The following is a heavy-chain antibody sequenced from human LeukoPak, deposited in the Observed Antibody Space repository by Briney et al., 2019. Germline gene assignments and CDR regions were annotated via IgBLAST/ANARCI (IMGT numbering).Heavy chain of an antibody. V-gene: IGHV4-39*01. CDR2: IYYSGST. CDR3: ARQDIVVVPAAIGFDY. J-gene: IGHJ4*02. CDR1: GGSISSSSYY. D-gene: IGHD2-2*01. Sequence: SETLSLTCTVSGGSISSSSYYWGWIRQPPGKGLEWLGSIYYSGSTYYNPSLKSRVTISVDTSKNQFSLKLSSVPAADTAVYYCARQDIVVVPAAIGFDYWGQGTLVTVSS.